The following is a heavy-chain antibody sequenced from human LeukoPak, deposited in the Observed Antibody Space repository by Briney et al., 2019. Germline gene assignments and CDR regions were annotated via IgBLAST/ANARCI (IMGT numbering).Heavy chain of an antibody. D-gene: IGHD3-22*01. CDR1: GFTFSSYA. V-gene: IGHV3-30-3*01. Sequence: GGSLRLSCAASGFTFSSYAMHWVRQAPGKGLEWVAVISYDGSNKYYADSVKGRFTISRDNSKNTLYLQMNSLRAEDTAVYYCAREARGNSSGPNWFDPWGQGTLVTVSS. J-gene: IGHJ5*02. CDR3: AREARGNSSGPNWFDP. CDR2: ISYDGSNK.